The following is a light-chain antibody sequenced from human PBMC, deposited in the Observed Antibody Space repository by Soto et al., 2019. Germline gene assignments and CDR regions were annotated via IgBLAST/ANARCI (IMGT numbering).Light chain of an antibody. V-gene: IGKV3-15*01. CDR1: QSVSSK. CDR3: QQYNNWPHT. Sequence: EIVMTQSPATLSVSPGERATLSCRASQSVSSKLAWFQQKPGQAPSLLIYGVSTRATGVPVRFRGSGSGTEFTLTINSLQSEDFAVYYCQQYNNWPHTFGQGTKVDIK. CDR2: GVS. J-gene: IGKJ2*01.